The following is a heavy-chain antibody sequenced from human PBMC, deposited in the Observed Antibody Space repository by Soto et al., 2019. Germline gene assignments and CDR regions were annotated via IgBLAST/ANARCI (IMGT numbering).Heavy chain of an antibody. CDR3: ARDLGLGYYDFWSGPRGFDP. D-gene: IGHD3-3*01. CDR2: ISSSSSYI. V-gene: IGHV3-21*01. Sequence: GGSLRLSCAASGFTFSSYSMNWVRQAPGKGLEWVSSISSSSSYIYYADSVRGRFTISRDNAKNSLYLQMNSLRAEDTAVYYCARDLGLGYYDFWSGPRGFDPWGQGTLVTVSS. J-gene: IGHJ5*02. CDR1: GFTFSSYS.